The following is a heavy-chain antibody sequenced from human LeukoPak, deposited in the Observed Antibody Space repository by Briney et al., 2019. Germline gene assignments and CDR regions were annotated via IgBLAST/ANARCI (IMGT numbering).Heavy chain of an antibody. CDR2: IYYSGST. CDR1: GYSISSGYY. D-gene: IGHD3-10*01. Sequence: SETLSLTCAVSGYSISSGYYWGWIRQPPGKGLEWIAYIYYSGSTNYNPSLKNRVTISVDTSKNQFSLKLSSVTAADTAVYYCAGSSYDYGTPYWGQGTLVNVSS. J-gene: IGHJ4*02. V-gene: IGHV4-61*01. CDR3: AGSSYDYGTPY.